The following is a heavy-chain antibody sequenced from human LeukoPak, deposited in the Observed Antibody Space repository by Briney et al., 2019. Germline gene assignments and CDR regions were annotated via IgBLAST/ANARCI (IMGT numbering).Heavy chain of an antibody. CDR1: GFTFSSYG. J-gene: IGHJ4*02. CDR2: ISYDGSNK. V-gene: IGHV3-30*03. Sequence: GRSLRLSCAASGFTFSSYGMHWVRQAPGKGLEWVAVISYDGSNKYYADSVKGRFTISRDNSKNTLYLQMNSLRAEDTAVYYCAIVAGTFDYWGQGTLVTVSS. CDR3: AIVAGTFDY. D-gene: IGHD6-19*01.